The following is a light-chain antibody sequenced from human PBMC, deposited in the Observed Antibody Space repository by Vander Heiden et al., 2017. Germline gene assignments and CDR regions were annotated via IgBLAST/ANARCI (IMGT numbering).Light chain of an antibody. CDR2: DVT. Sequence: QSALTQPASVSGSPGQSITISCTGTSSDVYDYNYVSWYQQYPGKAPKRVISDVTDRPSGVSNRFSGSKSGNKASLTISGLQSEDEADYYCSSYTGNNVIFGGGTKLTVL. CDR3: SSYTGNNVI. CDR1: SSDVYDYNY. V-gene: IGLV2-14*03. J-gene: IGLJ2*01.